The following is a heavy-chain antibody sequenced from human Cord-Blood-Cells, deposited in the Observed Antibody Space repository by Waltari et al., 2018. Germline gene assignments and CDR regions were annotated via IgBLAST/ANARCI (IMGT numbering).Heavy chain of an antibody. V-gene: IGHV4-39*01. D-gene: IGHD6-13*01. CDR2: IYYSGST. CDR3: ARKGVFGSSWYDY. Sequence: QLQLQESGPGLVKPSETLSLTCTVSGGSISSSSYYWGWIRQPPGKGLEWIGSIYYSGSTYYHPSLKSRVTISVDTSKNQFSLKLSSVTAADTAVYYCARKGVFGSSWYDYWGQGTLVTVSS. CDR1: GGSISSSSYY. J-gene: IGHJ4*02.